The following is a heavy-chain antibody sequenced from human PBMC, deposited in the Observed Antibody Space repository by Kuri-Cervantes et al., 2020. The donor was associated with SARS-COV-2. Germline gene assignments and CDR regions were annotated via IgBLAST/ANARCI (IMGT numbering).Heavy chain of an antibody. CDR3: ARDPLDVVVVAATPNYYYGMDV. Sequence: GGSLRLSCAASGFAFSSYALHWVRRAPGKGLEWVSAIGTGGDTYYADSVKGRFTISRDNSKNTLYLQMNSLRAEDTAVYYCARDPLDVVVVAATPNYYYGMDVWGQGTTVTVSS. CDR2: IGTGGDT. D-gene: IGHD2-15*01. CDR1: GFAFSSYA. V-gene: IGHV3-47*02. J-gene: IGHJ6*02.